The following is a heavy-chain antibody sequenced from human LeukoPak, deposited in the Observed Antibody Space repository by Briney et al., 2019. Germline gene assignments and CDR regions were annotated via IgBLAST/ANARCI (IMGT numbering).Heavy chain of an antibody. CDR3: AKSQQQLALRFFDY. V-gene: IGHV3-30*18. CDR1: GFIFSSYA. D-gene: IGHD6-13*01. J-gene: IGHJ4*02. CDR2: ISDEGSNK. Sequence: GGSLRLSCAASGFIFSSYALHWVRQAPGTGPEWVAVISDEGSNKYYADSVKGRFTISRDNSKNTLYLQMNSLRAEDTAVYYCAKSQQQLALRFFDYWGQGTLVTVSS.